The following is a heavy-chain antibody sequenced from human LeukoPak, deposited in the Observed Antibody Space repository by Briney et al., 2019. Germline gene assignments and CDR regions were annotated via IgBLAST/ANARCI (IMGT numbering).Heavy chain of an antibody. J-gene: IGHJ4*02. CDR2: ISSSGSTI. CDR3: ARVGAGSYYKATDY. Sequence: GGSLRLSCAASGFTFSSYEMNGVRQAPGKGLEWVSYISSSGSTIYYADSVKGRFTISRDNAKNSLYLQMNSLRAEDTAVYYCARVGAGSYYKATDYWGQGTLVTVSS. V-gene: IGHV3-48*03. D-gene: IGHD3-10*01. CDR1: GFTFSSYE.